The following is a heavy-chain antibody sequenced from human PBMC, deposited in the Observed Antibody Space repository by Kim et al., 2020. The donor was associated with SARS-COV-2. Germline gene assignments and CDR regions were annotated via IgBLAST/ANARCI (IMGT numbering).Heavy chain of an antibody. CDR3: ARDHYYYYYMDV. Sequence: NYHPCLQSRVTISVDTSKNPFSLRLSYVTAADTAVYYCARDHYYYYYMDVWGKGTTVTVSS. V-gene: IGHV4-59*01. J-gene: IGHJ6*03.